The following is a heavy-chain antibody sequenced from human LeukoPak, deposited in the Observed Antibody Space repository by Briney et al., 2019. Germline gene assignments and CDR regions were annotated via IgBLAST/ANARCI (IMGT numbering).Heavy chain of an antibody. Sequence: GGSPRLSCAASGFTFDDYGMSWVRQAPGKGLEWVSGINWNGGSTGYADSVKGRFTISRDDSQNTVYLQMDSLRAEDTAVYYCTTRLQHHFDYWGQGTQVTVSS. CDR3: TTRLQHHFDY. CDR1: GFTFDDYG. D-gene: IGHD2-15*01. V-gene: IGHV3-20*04. CDR2: INWNGGST. J-gene: IGHJ4*02.